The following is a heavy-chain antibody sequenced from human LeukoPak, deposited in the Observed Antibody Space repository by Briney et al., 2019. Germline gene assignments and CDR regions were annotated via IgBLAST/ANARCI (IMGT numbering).Heavy chain of an antibody. CDR2: IRSKAYGGTT. CDR1: GFTFGDYA. Sequence: GGSLRLSCTASGFTFGDYAMSWVRQAPGKGLEWVGFIRSKAYGGTTEYAASVKGRFTISRDDSKSIAYLQMNSLKIEDTAVYYCSRTRERWLQLASWDNWGQGTLVKVSS. CDR3: SRTRERWLQLASWDN. D-gene: IGHD5-24*01. V-gene: IGHV3-49*04. J-gene: IGHJ4*02.